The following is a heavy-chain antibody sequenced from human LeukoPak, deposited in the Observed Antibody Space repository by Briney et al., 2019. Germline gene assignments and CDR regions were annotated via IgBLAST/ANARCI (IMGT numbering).Heavy chain of an antibody. CDR3: ARAPPPFYDSSGYLSNYFDN. CDR1: GGSINSRGYY. J-gene: IGHJ4*02. D-gene: IGHD3-22*01. V-gene: IGHV4-39*07. CDR2: IPYSGGS. Sequence: PSETLSLTCTVSGGSINSRGYYWGWPRQPPGKRLEWIGGIPYSGGSYYNPSLKSRVTISVDTSKKQFSLKLSSVTATDTAVYYCARAPPPFYDSSGYLSNYFDNWGQGTLVTVSS.